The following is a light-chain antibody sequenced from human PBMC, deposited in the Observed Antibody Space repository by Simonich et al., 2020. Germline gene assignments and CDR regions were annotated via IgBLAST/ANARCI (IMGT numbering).Light chain of an antibody. CDR2: RNN. J-gene: IGLJ3*02. Sequence: QSVLTQPPSASGTPGQRVTIPCSGSSSNIGSNYVYWYQQLPGTAPKLLIYRNNPRPSGVPDRFSGSKSGTAASLAISGLRSEDEADYYCAAWDDSLSGVFGGGTKLTVL. CDR1: SSNIGSNY. CDR3: AAWDDSLSGV. V-gene: IGLV1-47*01.